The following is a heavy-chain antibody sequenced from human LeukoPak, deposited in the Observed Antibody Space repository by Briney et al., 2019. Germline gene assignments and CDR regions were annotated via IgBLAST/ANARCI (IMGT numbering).Heavy chain of an antibody. Sequence: GGSLRLSCAASGFIFSNYGMHWVRQVPGKGLEWVGIIWNDGSRKDYGDSVRGRFTISRDNSKNTLYLQMNTLRVEDTALYYCAKGGIEVGHPAGLYFFDSWGRGTLVTVSS. CDR2: IWNDGSRK. V-gene: IGHV3-33*06. J-gene: IGHJ4*02. CDR3: AKGGIEVGHPAGLYFFDS. D-gene: IGHD6-19*01. CDR1: GFIFSNYG.